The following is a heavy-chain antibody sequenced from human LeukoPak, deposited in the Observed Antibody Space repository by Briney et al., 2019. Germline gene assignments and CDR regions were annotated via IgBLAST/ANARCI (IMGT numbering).Heavy chain of an antibody. CDR1: GFTFSSYE. V-gene: IGHV3-48*03. D-gene: IGHD3-10*01. CDR3: AKSVQRYYYYYYMDV. Sequence: GGSLRLSCAASGFTFSSYEMNWVRQAPGKGLEWVSYISSSGSTIYYADSVKGRFTISRDNSKNTLYLQMNSLRAEDTAVYYCAKSVQRYYYYYYMDVWGKGTTVTVSS. CDR2: ISSSGSTI. J-gene: IGHJ6*03.